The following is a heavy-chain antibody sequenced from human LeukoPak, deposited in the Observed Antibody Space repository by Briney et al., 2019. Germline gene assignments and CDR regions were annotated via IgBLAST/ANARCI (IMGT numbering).Heavy chain of an antibody. J-gene: IGHJ4*02. Sequence: GGSLRLSCAASGFTVSNYAMSWDRQAPGKALELASAFSGSGGSTYYADYVKGRFTISRDNSKNTLYLQMNSLRAEDTAVYYCAKDVGYCSSTTCYKPFDYWGQGTLVTVSS. CDR2: FSGSGGST. D-gene: IGHD2-2*02. CDR3: AKDVGYCSSTTCYKPFDY. CDR1: GFTVSNYA. V-gene: IGHV3-23*01.